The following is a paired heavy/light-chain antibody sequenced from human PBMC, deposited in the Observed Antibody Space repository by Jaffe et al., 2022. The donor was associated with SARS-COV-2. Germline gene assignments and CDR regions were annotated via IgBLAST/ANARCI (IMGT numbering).Light chain of an antibody. CDR1: QSLSNY. Sequence: EIVLTQSPTTLSLSPGERATLSCRASQSLSNYLAWYQQKPGQAPRLLIYDASNRATGIPARFSGSGSGTDFTLTISSLEPEDFAVYYCQQRDNLCTFGQGTKVEVK. V-gene: IGKV3-11*01. CDR2: DAS. J-gene: IGKJ1*01. CDR3: QQRDNLCT.
Heavy chain of an antibody. CDR1: GFTFSTFG. Sequence: EVQLVESGGGLVQPGGSLRLSCAASGFTFSTFGMNWVRQAPGKGLEWVSYISSSSRTIYYADSVKGRFTISRDNGKNSLHLQMNSLGAEDTAVYYCASGTYNYYMGVWGKGTTVTVSS. V-gene: IGHV3-48*01. CDR2: ISSSSRTI. CDR3: ASGTYNYYMGV. J-gene: IGHJ6*03.